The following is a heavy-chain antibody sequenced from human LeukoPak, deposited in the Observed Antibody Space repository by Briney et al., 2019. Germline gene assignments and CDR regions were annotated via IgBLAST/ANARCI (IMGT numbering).Heavy chain of an antibody. CDR1: GFAFRSYE. V-gene: IGHV3-48*03. CDR2: IGSSGSTI. J-gene: IGHJ4*02. Sequence: GGSLRLSCAASGFAFRSYEMNWGRQAPGKGLEWVSYIGSSGSTIYYAEFVKGRFTISRDNAKNSLYLQMNSLRAEDTAVYYCASAGSGSYYDYYWGQGTLVTVSS. D-gene: IGHD3-10*01. CDR3: ASAGSGSYYDYY.